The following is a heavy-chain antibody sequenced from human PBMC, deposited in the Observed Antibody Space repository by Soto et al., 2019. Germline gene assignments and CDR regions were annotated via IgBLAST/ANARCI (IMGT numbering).Heavy chain of an antibody. CDR1: GFTFSSYG. Sequence: QSGGSLRLSCAASGFTFSSYGMNWVRQAPGKGLEWVALISFDGSSKYYADSVKGRFTISRDNSKNTLYLQMNSLRPEDTAVYSCANDDRYYSNRGHYVPFDYWGQGTPVTVSS. CDR2: ISFDGSSK. J-gene: IGHJ4*02. D-gene: IGHD3-22*01. CDR3: ANDDRYYSNRGHYVPFDY. V-gene: IGHV3-30*18.